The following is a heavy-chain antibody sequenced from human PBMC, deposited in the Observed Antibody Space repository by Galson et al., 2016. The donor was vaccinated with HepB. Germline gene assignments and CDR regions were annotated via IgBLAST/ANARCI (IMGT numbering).Heavy chain of an antibody. CDR2: VYWNNDK. Sequence: PALVKPTQSLTLTCTFSGFSLTTTELGVGWIRRPPGQAMEWLAIVYWNNDKYYSPTLKSRLTVTKDTSKSQVVLTLTNVEPADTGTYYCAHKGRQQLATSWFDPWGQGALVTVSS. J-gene: IGHJ5*02. CDR1: GFSLTTTELG. V-gene: IGHV2-5*01. D-gene: IGHD6-13*01. CDR3: AHKGRQQLATSWFDP.